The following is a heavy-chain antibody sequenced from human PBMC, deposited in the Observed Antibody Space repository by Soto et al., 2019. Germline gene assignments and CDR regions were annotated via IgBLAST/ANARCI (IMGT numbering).Heavy chain of an antibody. D-gene: IGHD2-15*01. CDR3: ATESMLLVVVGSPREHDSGMDV. CDR2: ITVTDGRR. V-gene: IGHV3-23*01. J-gene: IGHJ6*02. CDR1: GFTFSRYA. Sequence: EGQLLESGGGLVRPGGSLTLSCAGSGFTFSRYAMPWVRQAPGKGLEWVSSITVTDGRRKYADSVKGRFTISTDTHKNIVYMQKNRLRAEDTALYYTATESMLLVVVGSPREHDSGMDVWGQGTTVIVS.